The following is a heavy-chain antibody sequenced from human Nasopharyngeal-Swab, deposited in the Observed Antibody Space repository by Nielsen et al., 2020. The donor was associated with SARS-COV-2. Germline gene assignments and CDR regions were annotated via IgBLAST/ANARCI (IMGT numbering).Heavy chain of an antibody. CDR3: AKERSYSSSIIDYKYYGMDV. J-gene: IGHJ6*02. D-gene: IGHD6-6*01. CDR1: GFTFSSYS. CDR2: ISSSSSYI. V-gene: IGHV3-21*01. Sequence: GESLKISCAASGFTFSSYSMNWVRQAPGKGLEWVSSISSSSSYIYYADSVKGRFTISRDNAKNSLYLQMNSLRAEDTAVYYCAKERSYSSSIIDYKYYGMDVWGQGTTVTVSS.